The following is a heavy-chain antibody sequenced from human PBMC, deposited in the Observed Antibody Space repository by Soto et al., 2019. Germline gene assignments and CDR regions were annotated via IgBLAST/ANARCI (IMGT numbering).Heavy chain of an antibody. V-gene: IGHV1-69*13. D-gene: IGHD3-22*01. J-gene: IGHJ4*02. CDR2: IIPIFGTA. CDR3: ARVPITMIVVGIPTYFDY. Sequence: GASVKVSCKASGGTFSSYAISWVRQAPGQGLEWMGGIIPIFGTANYAQKFQGRVTITADESTSTAYMELSSLRSEDTAVYYCARVPITMIVVGIPTYFDYWGQGTLVTSPQ. CDR1: GGTFSSYA.